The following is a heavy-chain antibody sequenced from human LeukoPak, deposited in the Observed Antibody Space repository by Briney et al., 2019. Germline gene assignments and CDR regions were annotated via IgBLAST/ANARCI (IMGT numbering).Heavy chain of an antibody. CDR3: ARGWEVAGTAAIDS. D-gene: IGHD6-19*01. CDR1: GYTFTSYD. J-gene: IGHJ4*02. Sequence: ASVKVSCKASGYTFTSYDINWVRQATGQGLEWMGWMNPNSGNTGYAQKFQGRVTMTRNTSISTAYTELSSLRSEDTAVYYCARGWEVAGTAAIDSWGQGTLFTVSS. CDR2: MNPNSGNT. V-gene: IGHV1-8*01.